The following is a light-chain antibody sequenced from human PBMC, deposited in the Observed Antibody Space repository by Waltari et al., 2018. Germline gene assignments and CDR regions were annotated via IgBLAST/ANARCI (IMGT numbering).Light chain of an antibody. CDR2: GAS. J-gene: IGKJ3*01. CDR3: QHLNSYPFT. CDR1: QGFSSY. V-gene: IGKV1-9*01. Sequence: DIQLTQSPSFLSASVGDRVTITCRASQGFSSYLAWYQQKPGKAPHLLIYGASTLQSGVPSRFSGSGSGTEFTLTISSLQPEDFATYYCQHLNSYPFTFGPGSKVDIK.